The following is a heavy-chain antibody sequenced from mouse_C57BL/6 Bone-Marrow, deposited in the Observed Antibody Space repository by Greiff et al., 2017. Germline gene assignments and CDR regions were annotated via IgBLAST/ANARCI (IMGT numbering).Heavy chain of an antibody. CDR3: ASSGGLLQGFDY. Sequence: EVQLVESGAELVKPGASVKLSCTASGFNIKDYYMHWVKQRTEQGLEWMGRIDPEDGEIKYAPKFQGKATITADTSSNTSNLQLSILTSEDTAVYYWASSGGLLQGFDYWGQGTSLTVSS. CDR1: GFNIKDYY. CDR2: IDPEDGEI. D-gene: IGHD2-3*01. J-gene: IGHJ2*02. V-gene: IGHV14-2*01.